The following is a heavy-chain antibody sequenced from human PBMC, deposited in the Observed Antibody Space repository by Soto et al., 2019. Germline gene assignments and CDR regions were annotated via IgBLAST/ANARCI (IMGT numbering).Heavy chain of an antibody. V-gene: IGHV3-23*01. Sequence: EVQLLESGGGSIQPGGSLRLSCAASGFTFSNYAMSWVRQAPGKGLEWVSIIIGSGDITYYADSVKGRFTISRDNSKNTLYLQINSLRAEDTAIYYCAKRDCSSISCSCDSWGQGTLVTVSS. CDR3: AKRDCSSISCSCDS. J-gene: IGHJ4*02. D-gene: IGHD2-2*01. CDR2: IIGSGDIT. CDR1: GFTFSNYA.